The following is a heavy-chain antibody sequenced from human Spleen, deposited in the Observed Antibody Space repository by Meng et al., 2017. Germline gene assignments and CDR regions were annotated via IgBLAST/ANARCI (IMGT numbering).Heavy chain of an antibody. CDR3: ARDRSSGWYRGFDY. J-gene: IGHJ4*02. CDR1: GYTFTSYA. CDR2: IIPIFGTA. V-gene: IGHV1-69*01. Sequence: QVQLVQAGAEVKKPGASVKVSCKASGYTFTSYAISWVRQAPGQGLEWMGGIIPIFGTANYAQKFQGRVTITADESTSTAYMELSSLRSEDTAVYYCARDRSSGWYRGFDYWGQGTLVTVSS. D-gene: IGHD6-19*01.